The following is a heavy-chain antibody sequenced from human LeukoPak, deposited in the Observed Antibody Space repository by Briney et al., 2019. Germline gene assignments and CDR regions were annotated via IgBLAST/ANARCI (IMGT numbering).Heavy chain of an antibody. J-gene: IGHJ4*02. D-gene: IGHD1-26*01. V-gene: IGHV3-48*01. CDR3: ASGSYSRPFDY. CDR2: ISSSSSTI. CDR1: GFTFSIYS. Sequence: GGSLRLSCAASGFTFSIYSMNWVRQAPGKGLEWVSYISSSSSTIYYADSVKGRFTISRDNAKNSLYLQMNSLRAEDTAVYYCASGSYSRPFDYWGQGTLVTVSS.